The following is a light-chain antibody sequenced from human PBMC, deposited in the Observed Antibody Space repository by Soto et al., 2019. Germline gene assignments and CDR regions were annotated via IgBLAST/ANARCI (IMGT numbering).Light chain of an antibody. CDR2: GAS. J-gene: IGKJ1*01. CDR3: QQYGSSPRA. Sequence: IVLTHSPGTLALSPGERATLSLSASQSVSSSYLAWYQQKPGQAPRLLIYGASSRSTGIPDRFSGSGSGTDFTLPISRLEPEDFAVYYCQQYGSSPRAFGQGTKVDIK. V-gene: IGKV3-20*01. CDR1: QSVSSSY.